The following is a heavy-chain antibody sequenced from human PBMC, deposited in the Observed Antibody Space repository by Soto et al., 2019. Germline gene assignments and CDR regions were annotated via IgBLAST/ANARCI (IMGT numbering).Heavy chain of an antibody. CDR2: INFDGSAT. J-gene: IGHJ4*02. D-gene: IGHD4-4*01. CDR3: ARDRGNYNGIFDY. V-gene: IGHV3-74*01. CDR1: GLTFSSSW. Sequence: EVQLVASGGGLVQPGGSRRLSCAVSGLTFSSSWMHWVRQGPGKGLVWVSRINFDGSATHYADSVQGRFTISRDNAKNVLYLQMTNLSAEDTAVYYCARDRGNYNGIFDYWGQGTLVTVSS.